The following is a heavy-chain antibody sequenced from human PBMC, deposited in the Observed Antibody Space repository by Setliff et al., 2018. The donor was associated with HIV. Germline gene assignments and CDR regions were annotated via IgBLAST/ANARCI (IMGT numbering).Heavy chain of an antibody. Sequence: ASVKVSCEASGYTFSSYDINWVRQAAGQGLEWMGWTNPNSGNTGYAQKFQGRVTMTRNTSITTAYMELTNVTSEDTAVYYCAREGAAAGTSRPYFDYWGQGALVTVSS. J-gene: IGHJ4*02. D-gene: IGHD6-13*01. V-gene: IGHV1-8*01. CDR1: GYTFSSYD. CDR2: TNPNSGNT. CDR3: AREGAAAGTSRPYFDY.